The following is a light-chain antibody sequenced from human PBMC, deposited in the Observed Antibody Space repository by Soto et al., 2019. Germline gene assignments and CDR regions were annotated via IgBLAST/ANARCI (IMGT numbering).Light chain of an antibody. J-gene: IGLJ3*02. V-gene: IGLV2-8*01. CDR3: SAYADTNTFSWV. Sequence: QSVLTQPPSASGSPGQSVTISCTGTSSDVGGSNHVSWYQQHPGKVPKVIIYEVSQRPSGVPDRFSGSKSGNTASLTVSGLQAEDEADYYCSAYADTNTFSWVFGGGPKLTVL. CDR1: SSDVGGSNH. CDR2: EVS.